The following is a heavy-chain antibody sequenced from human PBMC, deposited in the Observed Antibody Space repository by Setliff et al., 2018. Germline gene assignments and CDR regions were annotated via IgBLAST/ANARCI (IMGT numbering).Heavy chain of an antibody. J-gene: IGHJ6*03. D-gene: IGHD6-19*01. CDR1: GGSISGYY. V-gene: IGHV4-4*07. Sequence: PSETLSLTCTVSGGSISGYYWSWIRQPAGEGPEWIGHIYASGSTNYNPSLKSRVTMSVDTSKNQFSLKLNSVTAADMAVHYCAREQWLDPPGYYYMDVWAKGTTVTVSS. CDR2: IYASGST. CDR3: AREQWLDPPGYYYMDV.